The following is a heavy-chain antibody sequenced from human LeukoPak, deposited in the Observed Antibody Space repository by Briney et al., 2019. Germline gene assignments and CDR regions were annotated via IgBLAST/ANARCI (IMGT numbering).Heavy chain of an antibody. CDR1: GYTFANYY. Sequence: GASVKVSCKASGYTFANYYIHLVRQAPGQGLEWMGLINPSGGSTNYAQKFQGRVTMTRDTSTSTVYMELSSLRSEDTAVYYCARTYCSTTSCIYGNYFDYWGQGTLVTVSS. CDR3: ARTYCSTTSCIYGNYFDY. J-gene: IGHJ4*02. V-gene: IGHV1-46*01. D-gene: IGHD2-2*01. CDR2: INPSGGST.